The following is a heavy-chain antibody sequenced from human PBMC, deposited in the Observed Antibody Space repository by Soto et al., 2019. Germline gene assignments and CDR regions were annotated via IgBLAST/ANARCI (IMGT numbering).Heavy chain of an antibody. CDR2: IYYSGIT. J-gene: IGHJ2*01. CDR1: GGSISSNY. D-gene: IGHD3-16*01. V-gene: IGHV4-59*08. Sequence: QVQLQESGPGLVKPSETLSLTCTVYGGSISSNYWSWIRQHPWKGLELIGYIYYSGITNYNPSLKSRVTISVDTSKNQFSLKLSSVTAADTDVYYCARHTPLRVVWQYFDLWGRGTLVTVSS. CDR3: ARHTPLRVVWQYFDL.